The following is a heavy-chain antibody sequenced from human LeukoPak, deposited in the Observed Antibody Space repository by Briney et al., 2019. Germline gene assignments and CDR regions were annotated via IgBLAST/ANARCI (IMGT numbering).Heavy chain of an antibody. J-gene: IGHJ4*02. CDR1: GGSVSSGSYY. CDR3: ARVPIAVAGTIDY. V-gene: IGHV4-61*01. D-gene: IGHD6-19*01. Sequence: SETLSLTCTVSGGSVSSGSYYWSWIRQPPGKGLEWIGYIYYSGNTNYNPSLKSRVTISVDTSKNQFSLKLSSVTAADTAVYYCARVPIAVAGTIDYWGQGTLLTVSS. CDR2: IYYSGNT.